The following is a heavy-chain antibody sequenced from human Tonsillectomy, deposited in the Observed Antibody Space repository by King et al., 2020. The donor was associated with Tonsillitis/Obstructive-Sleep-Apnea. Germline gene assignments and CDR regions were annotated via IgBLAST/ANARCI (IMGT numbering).Heavy chain of an antibody. V-gene: IGHV1-2*02. CDR1: GYTFTGYH. D-gene: IGHD1-26*01. CDR2: NNPNSGGT. CDR3: ARDLLKRALVYGMDV. J-gene: IGHJ6*04. Sequence: VQLVQSGAEVKRPGASVKVSCKASGYTFTGYHIHWVRQAPGQGLEWMGWNNPNSGGTNYAQKFQGRVTMTRDTSISTAYMEVSRLRSDDTAVYYCARDLLKRALVYGMDVGGKGTTVPVS.